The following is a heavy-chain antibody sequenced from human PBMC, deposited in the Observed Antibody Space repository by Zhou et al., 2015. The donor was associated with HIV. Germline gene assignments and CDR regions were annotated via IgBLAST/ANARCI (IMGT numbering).Heavy chain of an antibody. V-gene: IGHV3-33*01. D-gene: IGHD3-3*01. CDR1: GFTFSRYG. CDR3: ARVITIFGVGYYGMDV. J-gene: IGHJ6*02. CDR2: IWYDGSNK. Sequence: QVQLVESGGGVVQPGRSLRLSCAASGFTFSRYGMHWVRQAPGKGLEWVAVIWYDGSNKYYGDSVKGRFTISRDNSKNTLYLQMNSLRAEDTAVYYCARVITIFGVGYYGMDVWGQGTTVTVSS.